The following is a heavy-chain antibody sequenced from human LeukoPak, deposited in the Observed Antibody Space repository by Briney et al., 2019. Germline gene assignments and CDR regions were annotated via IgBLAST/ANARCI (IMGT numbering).Heavy chain of an antibody. CDR2: ISYDGSNK. Sequence: GGSLRLSCAASGFTFSSYAMHWVRQAPGKGLEGVAVISYDGSNKYYADSVKGRFTISRDNSKNTLYLQMNSLRAEDTAVYYCAGDFVVVAPGAFDIWGQGTMVTVSS. J-gene: IGHJ3*02. CDR1: GFTFSSYA. CDR3: AGDFVVVAPGAFDI. V-gene: IGHV3-30*04. D-gene: IGHD2-15*01.